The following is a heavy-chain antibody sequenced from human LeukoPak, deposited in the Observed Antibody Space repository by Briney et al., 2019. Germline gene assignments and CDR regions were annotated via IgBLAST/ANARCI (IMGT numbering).Heavy chain of an antibody. D-gene: IGHD3-3*01. J-gene: IGHJ4*02. V-gene: IGHV4-31*03. Sequence: PSETLSLTCTVSGGSISSDEYYWSWVRQHPGKGLEYIDYIYYSGGTYYNPSLKSRVSISIDASMSQFSLNLTSVTAADTALYFCARGSGDFWVTYSATTLDYWGRGTLVTVSS. CDR3: ARGSGDFWVTYSATTLDY. CDR1: GGSISSDEYY. CDR2: IYYSGGT.